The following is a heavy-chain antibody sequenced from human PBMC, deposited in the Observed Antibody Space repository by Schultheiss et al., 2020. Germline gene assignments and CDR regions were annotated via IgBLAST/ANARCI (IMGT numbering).Heavy chain of an antibody. J-gene: IGHJ4*02. CDR2: INWNGGST. V-gene: IGHV3-20*04. D-gene: IGHD2-2*01. Sequence: GGSLRLSCAASGFTFSDYYMSWIRQAPGKGLEWVSGINWNGGSTGYADSVKGRFTISRDNAKNSLYLQMNSLRVEDTAVYYCAKRGNEADTSKYYFDYWGQGTMVTVSS. CDR3: AKRGNEADTSKYYFDY. CDR1: GFTFSDYY.